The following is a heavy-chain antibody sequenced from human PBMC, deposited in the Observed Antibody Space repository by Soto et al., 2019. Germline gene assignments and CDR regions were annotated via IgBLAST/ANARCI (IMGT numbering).Heavy chain of an antibody. J-gene: IGHJ3*02. CDR2: ISSSSSYI. Sequence: PGGSLRLSCAASGFTFSSYSMNWVRQAPGKGLEWVSSISSSSSYIYYADSVKGRFTISRDNAKNSLYLQMNSLRAEDTAVYYCARGSRNYDFWSGYADVDAFDIWGQGTMVTVSS. V-gene: IGHV3-21*01. CDR3: ARGSRNYDFWSGYADVDAFDI. D-gene: IGHD3-3*01. CDR1: GFTFSSYS.